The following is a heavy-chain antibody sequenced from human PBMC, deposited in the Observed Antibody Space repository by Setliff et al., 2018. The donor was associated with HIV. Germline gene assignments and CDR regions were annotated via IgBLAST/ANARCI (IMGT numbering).Heavy chain of an antibody. V-gene: IGHV4-39*01. CDR1: GGSISSSIYY. D-gene: IGHD6-6*01. J-gene: IGHJ1*01. CDR2: IDNSGST. Sequence: SETLSLTCTVSGGSISSSIYYWGWIRQPPGTGLEWIGSIDNSGSTYYNPSLKSRVTISVDTSKNQFSLHLRSVTAADTAVYYCARVGAARLAEYFHLWGQGTLVTVSS. CDR3: ARVGAARLAEYFHL.